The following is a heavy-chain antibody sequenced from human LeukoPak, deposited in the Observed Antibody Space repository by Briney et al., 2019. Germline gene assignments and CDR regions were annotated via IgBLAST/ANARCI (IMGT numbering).Heavy chain of an antibody. Sequence: PGGSLRLSCAASGFTVSGNYMSWVRQAPGKGLEWVSVIYSGGSTYYADSVKGRFTISRDNSKNTLYLQMDSLRAEDTAVYYCARDRAWNYFDYWGQGTLVTVSS. CDR3: ARDRAWNYFDY. J-gene: IGHJ4*02. CDR1: GFTVSGNY. V-gene: IGHV3-53*05. CDR2: IYSGGST. D-gene: IGHD3-3*01.